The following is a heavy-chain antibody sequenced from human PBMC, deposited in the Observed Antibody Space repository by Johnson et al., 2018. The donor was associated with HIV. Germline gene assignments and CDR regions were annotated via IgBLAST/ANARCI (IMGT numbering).Heavy chain of an antibody. CDR2: INSDGGST. J-gene: IGHJ3*01. Sequence: VQLVESGGGLVQPGGSLRLSCTASGFRFSSSWMHWVRQAPGKGLVWVSRINSDGGSTAYADSVKGRFTISRENTKDTLSLQMNSLRAEDTGVYYCGKPQLLADDIFNFWGQGTMVIVSS. CDR1: GFRFSSSW. CDR3: GKPQLLADDIFNF. D-gene: IGHD6-19*01. V-gene: IGHV3-74*03.